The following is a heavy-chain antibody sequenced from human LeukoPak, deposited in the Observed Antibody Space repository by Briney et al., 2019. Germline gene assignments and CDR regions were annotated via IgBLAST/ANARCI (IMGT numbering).Heavy chain of an antibody. Sequence: SETLSLTCTVSGGSISGHYWTWLRQPPGKGLEWVGQIHYSGRPDYNPSLKSRVTISVDTSKNQLSLKVTSVTGAYTAVYYCARFGVDYDMDFWGQGTTVTVSS. D-gene: IGHD3-16*01. CDR3: ARFGVDYDMDF. CDR1: GGSISGHY. CDR2: IHYSGRP. J-gene: IGHJ6*02. V-gene: IGHV4-59*11.